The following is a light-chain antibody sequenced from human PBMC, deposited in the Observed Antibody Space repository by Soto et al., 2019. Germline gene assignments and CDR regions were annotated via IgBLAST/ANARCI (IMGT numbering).Light chain of an antibody. V-gene: IGLV1-47*01. CDR2: RNT. CDR1: TSNSGSNY. Sequence: QSVLTQPPSASGTPGQVVTISCSGSTSNSGSNYGYSYQHQPGTAHKLRIYRNTQRPSAVPDRFSDSNSSASATLGMTRLQTTDQDDYYCGAWDSSLSAYVFGTGTKVTVL. J-gene: IGLJ1*01. CDR3: GAWDSSLSAYV.